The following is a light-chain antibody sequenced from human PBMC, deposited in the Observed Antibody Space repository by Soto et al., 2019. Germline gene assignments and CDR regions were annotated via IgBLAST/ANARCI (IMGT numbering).Light chain of an antibody. CDR2: DAS. CDR1: QSVSSY. J-gene: IGKJ5*01. V-gene: IGKV3-11*01. CDR3: QQRSNWPPVT. Sequence: EIVLTQSPATLSLSPGERATLSCRASQSVSSYLAWYQQKPGQAPRLLIYDASNRATGIPARFSGSGSGTDFTLTISSLEPEDFEVYYCQQRSNWPPVTFCQGTRLEIK.